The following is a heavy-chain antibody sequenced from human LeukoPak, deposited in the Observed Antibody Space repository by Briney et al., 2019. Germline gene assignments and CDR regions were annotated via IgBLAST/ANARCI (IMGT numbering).Heavy chain of an antibody. CDR3: ARALAVAGNYDY. D-gene: IGHD6-19*01. CDR1: GFTFSSYW. J-gene: IGHJ4*02. V-gene: IGHV3-74*01. CDR2: ISSDGSTI. Sequence: GGSLRLSREASGFTFSSYWMHWVRQAPGKGLVWVSRISSDGSTITYADSVKGRFTISRDNAKNTLYLQMNSLRAEDTAVYYCARALAVAGNYDYWGQGALVTVSS.